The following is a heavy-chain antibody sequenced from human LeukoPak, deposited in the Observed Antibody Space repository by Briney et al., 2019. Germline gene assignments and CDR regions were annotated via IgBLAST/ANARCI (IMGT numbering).Heavy chain of an antibody. J-gene: IGHJ4*02. Sequence: ASLKVSCNASVYTFTEYGINCVRPGPGRGLGWMGRLIGFNGKTNNAQKLQGRVTITTDTSTTTAYMELRSLRSDDTAVYYCARDRSSGGSGYWGQGTLVTVSS. CDR1: VYTFTEYG. D-gene: IGHD6-19*01. V-gene: IGHV1-18*01. CDR2: LIGFNGKT. CDR3: ARDRSSGGSGY.